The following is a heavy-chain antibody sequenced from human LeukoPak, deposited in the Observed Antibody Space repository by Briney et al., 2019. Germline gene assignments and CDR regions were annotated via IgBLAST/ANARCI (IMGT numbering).Heavy chain of an antibody. CDR3: ARVSRDIVGATAVDY. V-gene: IGHV1-46*01. D-gene: IGHD1-26*01. CDR2: INPSGGST. J-gene: IGHJ4*02. Sequence: ASVKVSCKASGYTFTSYYMHWVRQAPGQGLEWMGIINPSGGSTSYAQKFQGRVTMTRDMSTSTVYMELSSLRSEDTAVYYCARVSRDIVGATAVDYWGQGTLVTVSS. CDR1: GYTFTSYY.